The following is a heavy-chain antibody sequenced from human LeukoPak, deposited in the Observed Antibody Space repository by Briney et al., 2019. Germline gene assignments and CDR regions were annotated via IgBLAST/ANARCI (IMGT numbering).Heavy chain of an antibody. Sequence: ASVKVSCKASGYTFTSYGISWVRQAPGQGLEWMGWISSNSDNTNYAQKLKGRVTMTTDTSTSTAYMELRSLRSDDTALYFCATDWGSIKVIGDYWGEGTLVTVSS. CDR3: ATDWGSIKVIGDY. CDR1: GYTFTSYG. CDR2: ISSNSDNT. J-gene: IGHJ4*02. D-gene: IGHD7-27*01. V-gene: IGHV1-18*01.